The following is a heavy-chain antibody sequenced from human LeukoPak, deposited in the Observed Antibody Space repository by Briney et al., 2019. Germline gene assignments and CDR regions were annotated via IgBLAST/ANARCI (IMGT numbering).Heavy chain of an antibody. Sequence: GGSLRLSCAASGFTFDDYAMHWVRQAPGKGLEWVSLISGDGDSTYYADSVKGRFTISRDTSKNSLYLQMDSLRTEDAALYYCAKGQGYYFDYWGQGTLVTVSS. CDR2: ISGDGDST. J-gene: IGHJ4*02. CDR1: GFTFDDYA. V-gene: IGHV3-43*02. CDR3: AKGQGYYFDY.